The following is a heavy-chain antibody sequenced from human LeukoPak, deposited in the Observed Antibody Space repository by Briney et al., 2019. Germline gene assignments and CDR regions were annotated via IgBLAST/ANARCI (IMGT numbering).Heavy chain of an antibody. Sequence: GRSLRLSCAASGFTFSSYAMHWVRQAPGKGLEWVAVISYDGSNKYYADSVKGRFTISRDNSKNTLYLQMNSLRAEDTAVYYCARNTGDSSGYGWYYYGMDVWGQGTTVIVSS. CDR3: ARNTGDSSGYGWYYYGMDV. CDR1: GFTFSSYA. J-gene: IGHJ6*02. D-gene: IGHD3-22*01. V-gene: IGHV3-30-3*01. CDR2: ISYDGSNK.